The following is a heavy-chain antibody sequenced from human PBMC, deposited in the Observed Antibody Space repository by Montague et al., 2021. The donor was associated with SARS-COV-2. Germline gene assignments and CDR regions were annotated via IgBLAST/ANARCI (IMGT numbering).Heavy chain of an antibody. Sequence: SETLSLTCAVYGGSFSGYYWSWIRQPPGKGLEWIGEINHCGSTNYNPSLKSRITISVDTSKNQFSLKLSSVTAADTAVYYCARGYDYVWGSYRYLDWFDPWGQGTLVTVSS. D-gene: IGHD3-16*02. V-gene: IGHV4-34*01. CDR1: GGSFSGYY. CDR2: INHCGST. J-gene: IGHJ5*02. CDR3: ARGYDYVWGSYRYLDWFDP.